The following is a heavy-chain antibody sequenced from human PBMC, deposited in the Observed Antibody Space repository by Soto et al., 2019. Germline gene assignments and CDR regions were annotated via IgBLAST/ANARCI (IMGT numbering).Heavy chain of an antibody. J-gene: IGHJ4*02. Sequence: ASVKVSCKASGYTFTSYYMHCVRQAPGQGLEWMGIINPSGGSTSYAQKFQGRVTMTRDTSTSTVYMELSSLRSEDTAVYYCAYFPYCGGDCPEYYFDYWGQGTLVTVSS. CDR2: INPSGGST. V-gene: IGHV1-46*01. CDR1: GYTFTSYY. CDR3: AYFPYCGGDCPEYYFDY. D-gene: IGHD2-21*01.